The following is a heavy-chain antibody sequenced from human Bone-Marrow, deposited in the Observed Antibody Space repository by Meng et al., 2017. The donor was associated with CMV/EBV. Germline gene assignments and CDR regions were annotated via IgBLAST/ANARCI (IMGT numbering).Heavy chain of an antibody. CDR2: INHIGST. Sequence: SDTLSLTCAVYGGSFSGYYWSWIRQPPGKGLEWIGEINHIGSTNNNPSLKSRVTISVDTSKNHFSLKLSSVTAADTAVYYCASTYCGGDCSGYYYNYGMDVWGQGATVTVSS. CDR3: ASTYCGGDCSGYYYNYGMDV. D-gene: IGHD2-21*01. CDR1: GGSFSGYY. J-gene: IGHJ6*02. V-gene: IGHV4-34*01.